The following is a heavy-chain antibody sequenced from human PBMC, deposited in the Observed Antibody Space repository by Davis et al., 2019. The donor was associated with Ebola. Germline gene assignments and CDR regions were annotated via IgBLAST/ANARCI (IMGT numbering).Heavy chain of an antibody. CDR2: IYYSGST. V-gene: IGHV4-4*02. CDR1: GDSIISSKW. Sequence: MPGGSLRLSCAVSGDSIISSKWWSWLRQPPGKGLEWIGYIYYSGSTNYNPSLKSRVTISADTAKNQFSLELSSVTAADTAVYYCARARGVDWFDPWGPGTLVTVSS. D-gene: IGHD3-10*01. J-gene: IGHJ5*02. CDR3: ARARGVDWFDP.